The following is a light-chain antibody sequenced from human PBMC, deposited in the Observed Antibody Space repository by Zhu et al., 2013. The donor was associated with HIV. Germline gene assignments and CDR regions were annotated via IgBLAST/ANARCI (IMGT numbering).Light chain of an antibody. CDR1: NIGSKS. CDR2: DDS. CDR3: QVWDSSSHHYV. Sequence: YVLTQPPSVSVAPGKTARISCGGNNIGSKSVHWYQQKAGQAPVVVIYDDSDRPSGFPERFSGSNSGNTATLTISRVEAGDEADYYCQVWDSSSHHYVFGTGTKVTVL. J-gene: IGLJ1*01. V-gene: IGLV3-21*04.